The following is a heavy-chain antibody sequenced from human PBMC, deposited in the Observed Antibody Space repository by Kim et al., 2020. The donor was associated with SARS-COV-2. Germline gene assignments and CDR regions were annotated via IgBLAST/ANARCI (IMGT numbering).Heavy chain of an antibody. V-gene: IGHV3-23*01. Sequence: GGSLRLSCAASGFTFSSYAMSWVRQAPGKGLEWVSAISGSGGSTYYADSVKGRFTISRDNSKNTLYLQMNSLRAEDTAVYYCAKDLEYSSSWYRGPFDYWGQGTLVTVSS. J-gene: IGHJ4*02. CDR3: AKDLEYSSSWYRGPFDY. CDR1: GFTFSSYA. CDR2: ISGSGGST. D-gene: IGHD6-13*01.